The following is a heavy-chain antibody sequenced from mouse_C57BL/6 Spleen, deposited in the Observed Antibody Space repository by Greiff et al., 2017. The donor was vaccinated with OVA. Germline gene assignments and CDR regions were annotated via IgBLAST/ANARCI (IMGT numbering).Heavy chain of an antibody. J-gene: IGHJ3*01. Sequence: VQLQQPGAELVRPGSSVKLSCKASGYTFTSYWMDWVKQRPGQGLEWIGNIYPSDSETHYNQKFKDKATLTVDKSSSTAYMQLSSLTSEDSAVYYCAIENYGNYVTFAYWGQGTLVTVSA. CDR3: AIENYGNYVTFAY. CDR1: GYTFTSYW. D-gene: IGHD2-1*01. V-gene: IGHV1-61*01. CDR2: IYPSDSET.